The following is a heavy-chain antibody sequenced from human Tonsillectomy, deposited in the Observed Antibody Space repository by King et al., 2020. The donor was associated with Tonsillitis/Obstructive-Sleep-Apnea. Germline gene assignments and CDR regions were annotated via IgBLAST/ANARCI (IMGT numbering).Heavy chain of an antibody. D-gene: IGHD1-26*01. V-gene: IGHV3-23*04. Sequence: VQLVESGGGLAQPGGSLRLSCTASGFTFTNHAMSWVRQAPGKGLEWVSAITGSGKYTNYADSVRGRFTISRDNSMNTVYLQMNSLRVEDTAVYYCASRSGPSYGHMDGWGKGATVTVAS. CDR2: ITGSGKYT. CDR1: GFTFTNHA. J-gene: IGHJ6*03. CDR3: ASRSGPSYGHMDG.